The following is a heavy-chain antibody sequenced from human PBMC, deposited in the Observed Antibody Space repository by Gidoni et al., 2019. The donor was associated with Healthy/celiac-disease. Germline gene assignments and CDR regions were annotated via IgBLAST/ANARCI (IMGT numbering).Heavy chain of an antibody. CDR3: ASDLGSWSNGRNFDY. V-gene: IGHV3-66*02. CDR2: IYSGGST. CDR1: GLTVSSNY. J-gene: IGHJ4*02. Sequence: EVQLVESGGGLVKPGGSLRLSCEASGLTVSSNYMSWVRQATGKGLEWFSVIYSGGSTYYADSVKGRFTISRDNSKNTLYLQMNSLRAEDTAVYYCASDLGSWSNGRNFDYWGQGTLVTVSS. D-gene: IGHD6-13*01.